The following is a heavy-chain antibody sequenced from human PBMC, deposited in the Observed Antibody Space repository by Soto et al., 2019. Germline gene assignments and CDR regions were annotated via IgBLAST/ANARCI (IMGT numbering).Heavy chain of an antibody. CDR1: RYIFTSYY. Sequence: GASVKVSCKASRYIFTSYYIHSLQQAPGQGLEWMGWINPFDGSRMFAQSFQGRVTMTRDTSTSTVYMEVSSLRSEDTAVYYCARCIQGDYYYGMDVWGQGTTVTSP. D-gene: IGHD5-18*01. CDR3: ARCIQGDYYYGMDV. J-gene: IGHJ6*02. CDR2: INPFDGSR. V-gene: IGHV1-46*01.